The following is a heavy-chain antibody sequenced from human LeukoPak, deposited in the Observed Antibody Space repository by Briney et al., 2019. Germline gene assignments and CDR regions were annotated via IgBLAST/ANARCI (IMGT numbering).Heavy chain of an antibody. Sequence: PGGSLRLSCGVSGFNFNTYNMNWVRQAPGKGLEWVGYIYYSGSTNYSPSFKSRVTISVDTSKNQFSLKLSSVTAADTAVYYCARGAYTYGHPPSLDYWGQGTLVTVSS. D-gene: IGHD5-18*01. J-gene: IGHJ4*02. CDR3: ARGAYTYGHPPSLDY. CDR2: IYYSGST. CDR1: GFNFNTYN. V-gene: IGHV4-59*01.